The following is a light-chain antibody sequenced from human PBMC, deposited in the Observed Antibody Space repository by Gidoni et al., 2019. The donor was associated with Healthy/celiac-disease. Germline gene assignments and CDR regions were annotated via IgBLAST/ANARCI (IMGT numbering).Light chain of an antibody. CDR3: QQRDT. CDR1: QSVRSY. J-gene: IGKJ2*01. CDR2: DAS. V-gene: IGKV3-11*01. Sequence: ELVLTQSPATLSLSPGERATLSCRASQSVRSYLAWYKQKPGQAPRLLIYDASNRATGIPARFSGSGSGTDFTLTISSLEPEDFAVYYCQQRDTFXQXTKLEIK.